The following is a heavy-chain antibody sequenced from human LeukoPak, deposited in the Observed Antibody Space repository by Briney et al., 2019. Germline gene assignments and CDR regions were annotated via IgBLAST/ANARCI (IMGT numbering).Heavy chain of an antibody. Sequence: SETLSLTCAVYGGSFSGYYCSWIRQPAGKGLEWIGRVYASGSTNYSPSLKSRVTMSIDTSKNQFSLQPSSVTAADTAVYYCARDGSSFWSGTFFDYWGQGTLVTVSS. V-gene: IGHV4-4*07. CDR3: ARDGSSFWSGTFFDY. CDR1: GGSFSGYY. J-gene: IGHJ4*02. CDR2: VYASGST. D-gene: IGHD3-3*01.